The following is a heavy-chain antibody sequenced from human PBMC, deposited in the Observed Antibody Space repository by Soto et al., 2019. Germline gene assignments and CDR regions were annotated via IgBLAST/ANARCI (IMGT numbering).Heavy chain of an antibody. D-gene: IGHD2-2*01. CDR2: ISYDGSNK. CDR1: GFTFSSYG. Sequence: GGSLRLSCAASGFTFSSYGMHWVRQAPGKGLEWVAVISYDGSNKYYADSVKGRFTISRDNSKNTLYLQMNSLRAEDTAVYYCAKEGGGYCSSTSCYSADYWGQGTLVTVSS. V-gene: IGHV3-30*18. J-gene: IGHJ4*02. CDR3: AKEGGGYCSSTSCYSADY.